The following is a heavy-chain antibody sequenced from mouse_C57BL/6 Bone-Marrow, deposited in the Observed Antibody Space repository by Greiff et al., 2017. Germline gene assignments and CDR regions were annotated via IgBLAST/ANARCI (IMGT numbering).Heavy chain of an antibody. V-gene: IGHV1-52*01. Sequence: VQLQQPGAELVRPGSSVKLSCKASGYTFTSYWMHWVKQRPIQGLEWIGNIDPSDSETHYNQKFKDKATLTVDKSSSTSYRQLSSLTSEDSAVYYCASETWDGAMDYWGQGTSVTVSS. D-gene: IGHD4-1*01. CDR3: ASETWDGAMDY. CDR1: GYTFTSYW. J-gene: IGHJ4*01. CDR2: IDPSDSET.